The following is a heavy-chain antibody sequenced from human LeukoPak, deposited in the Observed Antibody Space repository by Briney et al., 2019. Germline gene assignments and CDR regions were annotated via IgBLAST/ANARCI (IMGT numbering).Heavy chain of an antibody. Sequence: ASVKVSCKASGYTFTGYYMHWVRQAPGQGLEWMGWINSNSGGVHYAQNFQGRVTMTRDTSISTAYMELTRLRSDDTAVYYCARYRAAPYDAFDIWAKGQWSPSLQ. J-gene: IGHJ3*02. CDR1: GYTFTGYY. CDR3: ARYRAAPYDAFDI. V-gene: IGHV1-2*02. D-gene: IGHD6-6*01. CDR2: INSNSGGV.